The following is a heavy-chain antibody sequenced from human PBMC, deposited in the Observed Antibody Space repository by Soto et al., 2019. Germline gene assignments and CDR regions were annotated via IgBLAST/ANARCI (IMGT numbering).Heavy chain of an antibody. D-gene: IGHD5-12*01. V-gene: IGHV1-8*01. Sequence: SSVKVSCKASGYTFTSSDINWVRQAPGQGLEWMGWMNPNTGNSGFAQKFQGRVTMTSDTSISTAYMELSSLRSEDSAVYYCAREGAFTVYDSDSSHFHGLDVWG. CDR3: AREGAFTVYDSDSSHFHGLDV. J-gene: IGHJ6*02. CDR2: MNPNTGNS. CDR1: GYTFTSSD.